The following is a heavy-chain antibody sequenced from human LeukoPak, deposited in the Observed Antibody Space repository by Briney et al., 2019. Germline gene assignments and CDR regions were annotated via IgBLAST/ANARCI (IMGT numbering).Heavy chain of an antibody. CDR2: IYYSGST. J-gene: IGHJ4*02. V-gene: IGHV4-31*03. D-gene: IGHD3-10*01. CDR1: GGSICSGDYY. Sequence: SQTLSLTCTVSGGSICSGDYYWSWIRQHPGKGLEWIGHIYYSGSTYYNPSLKSRVTISLDTSKNQFSLKLSSVTAADTAVYFCASRYYYAPYYFDYWGQGTLVTVSS. CDR3: ASRYYYAPYYFDY.